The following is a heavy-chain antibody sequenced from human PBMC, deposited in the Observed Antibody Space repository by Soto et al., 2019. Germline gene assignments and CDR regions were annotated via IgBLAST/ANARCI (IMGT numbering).Heavy chain of an antibody. Sequence: SVKVSCKASGGTFSSYAISWVRQAPGQGLEWMGGIIPIFGTANYAQKFQGRVTITADESTSTAYMELSSLRSEDTAVYYCARATFGSSIVDYYYGLDVWGQGTTVTVSS. CDR1: GGTFSSYA. CDR2: IIPIFGTA. CDR3: ARATFGSSIVDYYYGLDV. J-gene: IGHJ6*02. V-gene: IGHV1-69*13. D-gene: IGHD2-2*01.